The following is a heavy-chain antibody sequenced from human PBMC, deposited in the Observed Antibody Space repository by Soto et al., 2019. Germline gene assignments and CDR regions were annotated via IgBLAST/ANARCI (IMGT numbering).Heavy chain of an antibody. CDR2: VIPILGMA. V-gene: IGHV1-69*02. CDR3: ARGGAVVVPGAVDRHNWFDP. Sequence: QVQLVQSGAEVKKPGSSVKVSCEASGGTFSSYSFSWVRQAPGQGLEWMGRVIPILGMANYAQKFQGRVTSTADKSTSKGYMELSSLRSEDTAVYYCARGGAVVVPGAVDRHNWFDPWGQGTLVTVSS. J-gene: IGHJ5*02. CDR1: GGTFSSYS. D-gene: IGHD2-2*01.